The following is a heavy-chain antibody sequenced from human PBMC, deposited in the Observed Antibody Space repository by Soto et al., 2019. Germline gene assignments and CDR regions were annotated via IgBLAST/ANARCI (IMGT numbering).Heavy chain of an antibody. V-gene: IGHV4-31*03. CDR1: GGSISSGGYY. CDR3: ARDHPAAGTHWFDP. CDR2: IYYSGST. Sequence: PSETLSLTCTVSGGSISSGGYYWSWIRQHPGKGLEWIGYIYYSGSTYYNPSLKSRVTISVDTSKNQFSLKLSSVTAADTAVYYCARDHPAAGTHWFDPWGQGTLVTVSS. J-gene: IGHJ5*02. D-gene: IGHD6-13*01.